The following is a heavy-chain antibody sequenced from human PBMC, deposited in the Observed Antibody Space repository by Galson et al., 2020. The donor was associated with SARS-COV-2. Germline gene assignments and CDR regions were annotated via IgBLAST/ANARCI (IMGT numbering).Heavy chain of an antibody. D-gene: IGHD2-2*01. CDR3: AKAMGAPADDY. CDR1: GFTFSDYW. V-gene: IGHV3-7*01. CDR2: INQDGSEK. J-gene: IGHJ4*02. Sequence: GGSLRLSCAASGFTFSDYWMSWVRQAPGKGLEWVANINQDGSEKYYVDSVKGRFTISRDNAKNSLYLQITSLRADDTAVYYCAKAMGAPADDYWGQGTLVTVSS.